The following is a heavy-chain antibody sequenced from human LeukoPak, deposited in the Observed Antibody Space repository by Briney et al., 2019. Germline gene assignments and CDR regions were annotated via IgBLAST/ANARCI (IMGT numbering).Heavy chain of an antibody. Sequence: GGSLRLSCAASGFTFSSYAMSWVRQAPGKGLEWVSAISGSGGSTYYADSVKGRFTISRDNPKNTLYLQMNSLRAEDTAVYYCAKDYYSPGSYYKEYFQHWGQGTLVTVSS. D-gene: IGHD3-10*01. V-gene: IGHV3-23*01. J-gene: IGHJ1*01. CDR1: GFTFSSYA. CDR2: ISGSGGST. CDR3: AKDYYSPGSYYKEYFQH.